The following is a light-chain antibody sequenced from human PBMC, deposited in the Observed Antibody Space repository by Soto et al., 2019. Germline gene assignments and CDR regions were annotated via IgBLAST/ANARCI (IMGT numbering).Light chain of an antibody. CDR2: AAS. CDR3: QKYDSAPT. Sequence: DIQLTQSPSSLSASVGDRVTITCRVSQGISNSLAWYQQKSGKIPKLLITAASTLQSGVPFRFSGSMSGTDFTLTISSLQPEDVATYYCQKYDSAPTFGPGTKVDIK. CDR1: QGISNS. J-gene: IGKJ1*01. V-gene: IGKV1-27*01.